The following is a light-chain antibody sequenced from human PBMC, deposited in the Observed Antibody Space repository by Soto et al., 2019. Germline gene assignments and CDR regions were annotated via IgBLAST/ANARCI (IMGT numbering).Light chain of an antibody. V-gene: IGKV1-5*03. CDR2: NAS. Sequence: DIQMTQSPSTLSASVGDRVTITCRASQSISSWLAWYQQKPGKAPKLLIYNASGLESGVPSRCSGSGSGTDFTLTISSLQHDDVASYYCQQYNSYPLTFGGGTKVEIK. CDR1: QSISSW. CDR3: QQYNSYPLT. J-gene: IGKJ4*01.